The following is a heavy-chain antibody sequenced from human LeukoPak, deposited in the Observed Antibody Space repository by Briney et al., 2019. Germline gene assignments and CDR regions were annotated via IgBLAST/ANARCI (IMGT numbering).Heavy chain of an antibody. J-gene: IGHJ4*02. CDR1: GFTFSSNY. D-gene: IGHD6-19*01. V-gene: IGHV3-23*01. CDR2: ISGSGGST. CDR3: AKLYRAVTGMFFDY. Sequence: GGSLRLSCAASGFTFSSNYMSWVRQAPGKGLEWVSAISGSGGSTYYADSVKGRFTISRDNSKNTLYLQLNSLRAEDTAVYYCAKLYRAVTGMFFDYWGQGTLVTVSS.